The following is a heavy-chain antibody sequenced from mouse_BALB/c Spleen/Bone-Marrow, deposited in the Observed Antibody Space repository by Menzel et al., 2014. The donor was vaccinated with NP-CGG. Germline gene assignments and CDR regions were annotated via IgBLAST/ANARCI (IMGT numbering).Heavy chain of an antibody. D-gene: IGHD3-2*02. V-gene: IGHV5-17*02. J-gene: IGHJ2*01. CDR1: GFTFSSFG. CDR2: ISSGSSTI. Sequence: EVKLMESGGGLVQPGGSRKLSCAASGFTFSSFGMHWVRQAPEKGLEWVAYISSGSSTIYYADTLKGRFTISRDNPKNTLFLQMTSLRSEDTAMYYCARSRLRGYYFDYWAQGTTLTVSS. CDR3: ARSRLRGYYFDY.